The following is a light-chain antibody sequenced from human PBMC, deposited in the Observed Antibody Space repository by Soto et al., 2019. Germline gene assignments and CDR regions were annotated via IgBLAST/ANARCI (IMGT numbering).Light chain of an antibody. J-gene: IGKJ5*01. V-gene: IGKV3-20*01. Sequence: EIVMTQSPAYLSVSPRETATLSCRASQSINRYLAWYQHKPGQAPRLLIYGASSRATGIPDRFSGSGSGTDFTLTISRLEPEDFAVFYCQQYGSSITFGQGTRLEI. CDR3: QQYGSSIT. CDR1: QSINRY. CDR2: GAS.